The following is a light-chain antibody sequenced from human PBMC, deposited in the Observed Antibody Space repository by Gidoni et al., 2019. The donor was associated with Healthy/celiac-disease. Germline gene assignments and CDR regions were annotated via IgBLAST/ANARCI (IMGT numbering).Light chain of an antibody. CDR2: AAS. CDR1: QSISSY. J-gene: IGKJ1*01. Sequence: DIQMTKYPSSLSASVGDRVTIHCRASQSISSYLNWYQQKPGKAPKLLIYAASSLQSGVPSRFSGSGSGTDFTLTISSLQPEDFATYYCQQSYSTPRTFGQGTKVEIK. V-gene: IGKV1-39*01. CDR3: QQSYSTPRT.